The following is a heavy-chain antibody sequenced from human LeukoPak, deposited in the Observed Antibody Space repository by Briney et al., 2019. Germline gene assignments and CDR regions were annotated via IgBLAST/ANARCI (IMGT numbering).Heavy chain of an antibody. Sequence: SVKVSCKASGGTFSSYAISWVRQAPGQGLEWMGRIIPILGIANYAQKFQGRVTITADKSTSTAYMELSSLRSEDTAVYYCARWVEQQLTRGFNWFDPWGQGTLVTVSS. CDR1: GGTFSSYA. CDR2: IIPILGIA. D-gene: IGHD6-13*01. J-gene: IGHJ5*02. CDR3: ARWVEQQLTRGFNWFDP. V-gene: IGHV1-69*04.